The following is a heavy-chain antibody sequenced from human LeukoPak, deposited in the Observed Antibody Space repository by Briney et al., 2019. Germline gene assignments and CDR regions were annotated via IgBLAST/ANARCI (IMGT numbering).Heavy chain of an antibody. CDR1: GYTFTSYG. D-gene: IGHD3-10*01. Sequence: ASVKVSCKASGYTFTSYGISWVRQAPGQGLEWTGWICAYNGNTNYAQKLQGRVTMTTDTSTSTAYMELRSLRSDDTAVYYCARLGSGSYPYYYYYYMDVWGKGTTVTISS. J-gene: IGHJ6*03. CDR2: ICAYNGNT. CDR3: ARLGSGSYPYYYYYYMDV. V-gene: IGHV1-18*01.